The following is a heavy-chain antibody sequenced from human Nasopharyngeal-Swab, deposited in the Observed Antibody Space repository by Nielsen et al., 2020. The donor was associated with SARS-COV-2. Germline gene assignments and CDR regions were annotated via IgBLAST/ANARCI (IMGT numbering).Heavy chain of an antibody. CDR1: GGSIRSSSYY. V-gene: IGHV4-39*07. D-gene: IGHD3-10*01. CDR2: IHYSGST. Sequence: GSLRLSCTVSGGSIRSSSYYWAWIRQPPGKGLEWIGTIHYSGSTYYNPSLKSRLTISIDTSKNQFSLKLSSVTAADTAVYYCARVYGSETYSGGREPFDNWGQGTLVIVSS. CDR3: ARVYGSETYSGGREPFDN. J-gene: IGHJ4*02.